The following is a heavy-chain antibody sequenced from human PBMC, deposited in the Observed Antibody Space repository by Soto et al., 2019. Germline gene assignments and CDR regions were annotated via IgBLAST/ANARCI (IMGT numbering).Heavy chain of an antibody. V-gene: IGHV1-18*01. CDR3: ARDTKWFGSSSWFDY. J-gene: IGHJ4*02. CDR2: ISAYNGNT. D-gene: IGHD6-13*01. CDR1: GYTFTSYG. Sequence: ASVKVSCKASGYTFTSYGISWVRQAPGQGLEWMGWISAYNGNTNYAQKLQGRVTMTTDTSTSTAYMELRSLRSDDTAVYYCARDTKWFGSSSWFDYWGQGTLVTVSS.